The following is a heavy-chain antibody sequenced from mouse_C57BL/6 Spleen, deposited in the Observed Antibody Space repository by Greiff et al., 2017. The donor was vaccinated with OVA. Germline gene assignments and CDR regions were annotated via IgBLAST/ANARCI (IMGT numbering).Heavy chain of an antibody. CDR1: GYSFTGYF. CDR2: INPYNGDT. Sequence: VQLKESGPELVKPGDSVKISCKASGYSFTGYFMNWVMQSHGKSLEWIGRINPYNGDTFYNQKFKGKATLTVDKSSSTAHMELRSLTSEDSAVYYCARIYDGYYYFDYWGKGTTLTVSS. J-gene: IGHJ2*01. CDR3: ARIYDGYYYFDY. V-gene: IGHV1-20*01. D-gene: IGHD2-3*01.